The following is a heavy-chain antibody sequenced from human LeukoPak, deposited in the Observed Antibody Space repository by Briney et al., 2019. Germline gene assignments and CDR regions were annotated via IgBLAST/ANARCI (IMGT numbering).Heavy chain of an antibody. Sequence: PGRSLRLSCAPSGFTFRGYAVHWVRQAPGRGLERLAVVSYDEPNKYYTDSVKGRFTISRDNSKNTVYLQMTNLRAEDTALYYCARDRSLSSFGELFLWGQGTLVTVSS. CDR2: VSYDEPNK. J-gene: IGHJ4*02. CDR3: ARDRSLSSFGELFL. CDR1: GFTFRGYA. D-gene: IGHD3-10*01. V-gene: IGHV3-30*10.